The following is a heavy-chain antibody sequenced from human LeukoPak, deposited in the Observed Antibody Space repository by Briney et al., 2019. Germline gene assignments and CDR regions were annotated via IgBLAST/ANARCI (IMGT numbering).Heavy chain of an antibody. D-gene: IGHD3-22*01. CDR1: GSTFSRYA. Sequence: PGGSLRLSCAASGSTFSRYAMSWVRQAPGKGLEWLSAISESDGSTYYADSVKGRFTISRDNSKNTLYLQMNSLGADDTAVYYCAKEGAYYYDSSGYYPFDYWGQGTLVTVSS. CDR3: AKEGAYYYDSSGYYPFDY. V-gene: IGHV3-23*01. J-gene: IGHJ4*02. CDR2: ISESDGST.